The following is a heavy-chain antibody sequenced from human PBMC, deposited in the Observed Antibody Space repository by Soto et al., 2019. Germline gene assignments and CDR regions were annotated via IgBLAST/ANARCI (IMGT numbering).Heavy chain of an antibody. CDR1: GFSLSTIAVG. D-gene: IGHD1-7*01. J-gene: IGHJ5*02. V-gene: IGHV2-5*01. CDR3: PHTHIIETTSGHNWFDP. CDR2: IYWNDDQ. Sequence: QITLKESGPTLVKPTQTLTLTCTFSGFSLSTIAVGVGWIRQPPGKALEWVALIYWNDDQRYSPSLQNRLTITKDTSKNQVVLTMTNMDPVDTATYYCPHTHIIETTSGHNWFDPWGQGTLVTVSS.